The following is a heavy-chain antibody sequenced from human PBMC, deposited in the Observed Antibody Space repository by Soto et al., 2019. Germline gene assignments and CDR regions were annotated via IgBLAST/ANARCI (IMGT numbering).Heavy chain of an antibody. CDR2: IYYSGST. V-gene: IGHV4-61*01. CDR1: GGSVSSGSYY. Sequence: TSETLSLTCTVSGGSVSSGSYYWSWIRQPPGKGLEWIGYIYYSGSTNYNPSLKSRVTISVDASKNQFSLKLSSVTAADTAVYYCARAVVPVGHAFDIWGQGTIVTVSS. D-gene: IGHD2-15*01. J-gene: IGHJ3*02. CDR3: ARAVVPVGHAFDI.